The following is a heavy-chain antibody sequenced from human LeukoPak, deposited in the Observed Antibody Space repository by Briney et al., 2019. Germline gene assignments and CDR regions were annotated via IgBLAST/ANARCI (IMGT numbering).Heavy chain of an antibody. CDR1: GYTFTGYY. V-gene: IGHV1-2*02. Sequence: ASVKVSCKASGYTFTGYYMHWVRQAPGQGLEWMGWINPNSGGTNYAQKFQGRVTMTRDTSISTAYMELSGLRSDDTAVYYCARRGMDGSGSYYTFDYWGQGTLVTVSS. J-gene: IGHJ4*02. D-gene: IGHD3-10*01. CDR3: ARRGMDGSGSYYTFDY. CDR2: INPNSGGT.